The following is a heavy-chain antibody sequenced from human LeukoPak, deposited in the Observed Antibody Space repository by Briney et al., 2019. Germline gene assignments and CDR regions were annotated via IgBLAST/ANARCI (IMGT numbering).Heavy chain of an antibody. CDR1: GYTFTSYG. CDR3: ARDYDFWSGYYRGRFDY. CDR2: ISAYNGNT. J-gene: IGHJ4*02. D-gene: IGHD3-3*01. V-gene: IGHV1-18*01. Sequence: ASVKVSCTASGYTFTSYGISWVRQAPGQGLEWMGWISAYNGNTNYAQKLQGRVTMTTDTSTSTAYMELRSLRSDDTAVYYCARDYDFWSGYYRGRFDYWGQGTLVTVSS.